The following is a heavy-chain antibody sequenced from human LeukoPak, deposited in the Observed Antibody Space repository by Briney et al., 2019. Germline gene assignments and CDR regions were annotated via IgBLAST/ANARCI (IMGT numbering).Heavy chain of an antibody. CDR2: IYSGGSI. Sequence: GGSLRLSCAASGLIVSSNYMTWVRQAPGKGLEWVSVIYSGGSIYYADSVKGRFTISRDNSKDTLYLQMNSLRAEDTAVYYCGRTGQVDYWGQGTLVTVSS. D-gene: IGHD4-17*01. CDR1: GLIVSSNY. CDR3: GRTGQVDY. V-gene: IGHV3-53*01. J-gene: IGHJ4*02.